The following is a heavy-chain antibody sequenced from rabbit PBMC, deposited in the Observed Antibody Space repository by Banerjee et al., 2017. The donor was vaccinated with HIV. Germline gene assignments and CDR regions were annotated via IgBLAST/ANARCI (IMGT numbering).Heavy chain of an antibody. CDR1: GIAFSPFA. J-gene: IGHJ3*01. D-gene: IGHD8-1*01. Sequence: QEQLVESGGGLVTLGGSLKLSSKASGIAFSPFAISWVRQAPGKGLEWIGYIYPVFGSTYYANWVNGRFTISRDNAQNTVFLQMTSLTAADTATYFCARGYAGIGYADDLRGQGTLVTVS. CDR2: IYPVFGST. V-gene: IGHV1S47*01. CDR3: ARGYAGIGYADDL.